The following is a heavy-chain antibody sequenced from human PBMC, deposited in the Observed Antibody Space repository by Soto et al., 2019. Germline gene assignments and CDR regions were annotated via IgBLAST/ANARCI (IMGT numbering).Heavy chain of an antibody. J-gene: IGHJ3*02. CDR1: GFTFSSYS. D-gene: IGHD3-16*01. V-gene: IGHV3-48*02. CDR2: ISSSGSTI. CDR3: ARERLYPWGSYGDNAFDI. Sequence: EVQLVESGGGLGQPGGSLRLSCAASGFTFSSYSMNWVRQAPEKGLEWVSYISSSGSTIYYADSVKGRFTISRDNAKNSLNLQMNSLRDEDTAIYYCARERLYPWGSYGDNAFDIWGQGTMVTVSS.